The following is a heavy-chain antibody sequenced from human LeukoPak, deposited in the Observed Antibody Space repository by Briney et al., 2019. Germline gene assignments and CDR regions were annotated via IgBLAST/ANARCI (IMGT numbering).Heavy chain of an antibody. CDR2: IRYDGSNK. Sequence: RGGSLTLSCAPSGLTFSIYGMHWVRQAPGKGLEWVAFIRYDGSNKYYADSVKGRFTISRDNSKNTLYLQMNSLRAEDTAVYYCAKDGLGYCSSTSCYTDYWGQGTLVTVSS. D-gene: IGHD2-2*02. V-gene: IGHV3-30*02. CDR1: GLTFSIYG. CDR3: AKDGLGYCSSTSCYTDY. J-gene: IGHJ4*02.